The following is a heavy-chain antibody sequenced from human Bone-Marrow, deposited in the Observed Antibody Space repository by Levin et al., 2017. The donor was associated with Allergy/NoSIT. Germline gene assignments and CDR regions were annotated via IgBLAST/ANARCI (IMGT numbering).Heavy chain of an antibody. CDR3: AREGAYDGPSDDSGMDV. D-gene: IGHD5-12*01. Sequence: SETLSLTCTVSGGSISSSSYYWGWLRQPPGKGLEWIGTIYYSGSTYYNPSLKSRVTISIDMSKNQFSLKLSSVTAADTAVYYCAREGAYDGPSDDSGMDVWGQGTTVTVSS. J-gene: IGHJ6*02. CDR1: GGSISSSSYY. CDR2: IYYSGST. V-gene: IGHV4-39*07.